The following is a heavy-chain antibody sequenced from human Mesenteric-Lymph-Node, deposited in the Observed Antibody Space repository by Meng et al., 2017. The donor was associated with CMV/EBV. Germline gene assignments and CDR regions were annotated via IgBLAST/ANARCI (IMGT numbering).Heavy chain of an antibody. CDR3: ARSCNGNTCPFDF. CDR1: EGTFRTYA. V-gene: IGHV1-69*11. J-gene: IGHJ4*02. CDR2: IIPVHATT. D-gene: IGHD2/OR15-2a*01. Sequence: CQASEGTFRTYAVTWVRQAPGQGLEWMGRIIPVHATTNYAQKFRGRLTITADQSTGTAYMELSSLRSEDAAFYYCARSCNGNTCPFDFWGRGTLVTVSS.